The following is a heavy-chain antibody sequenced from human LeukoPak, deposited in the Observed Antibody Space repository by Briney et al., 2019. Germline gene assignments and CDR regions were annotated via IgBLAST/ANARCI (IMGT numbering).Heavy chain of an antibody. D-gene: IGHD6-19*01. CDR3: ATYRSGWSFSN. CDR2: VQDTVSGGTI. V-gene: IGHV3-15*01. CDR1: GLIFPNTW. J-gene: IGHJ4*02. Sequence: PGGSLRLSCTASGLIFPNTWLSWVRQAPGKGLEWVGRVQDTVSGGTIDYAAPVKGRFTISRDDSKNTLYLQMNSLRSEDSALCYCATYRSGWSFSNWGQGTLVTVSS.